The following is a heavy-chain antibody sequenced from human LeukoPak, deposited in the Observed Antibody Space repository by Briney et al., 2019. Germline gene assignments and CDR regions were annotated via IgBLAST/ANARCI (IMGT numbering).Heavy chain of an antibody. CDR3: ARMMYSRGGYYFDY. V-gene: IGHV1-2*04. CDR1: GGTFTGYY. D-gene: IGHD6-13*01. Sequence: ASVKVSCKASGGTFTGYYMHWVRQAPGQGLEWMGWINPNSGGTNYAQKFQGWVTMTRDTSISTAYMELSRLRSDDTAVYYCARMMYSRGGYYFDYWGQGTLVTVSS. CDR2: INPNSGGT. J-gene: IGHJ4*02.